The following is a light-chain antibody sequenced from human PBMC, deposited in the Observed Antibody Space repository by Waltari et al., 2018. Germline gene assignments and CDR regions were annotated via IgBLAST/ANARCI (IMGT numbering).Light chain of an antibody. CDR1: STALGDYNY. J-gene: IGLJ2*01. V-gene: IGLV2-8*01. CDR3: SSYAGSNSLHVI. Sequence: QSALTQPPSASGSPGQSVTIPCTETSTALGDYNYVPWYQQHPDKAPKLVIYEVNKRPSGVPDRFSGSKSGNTASLTVSGLQTEDEADYYCSSYAGSNSLHVIFGGGTKLTVL. CDR2: EVN.